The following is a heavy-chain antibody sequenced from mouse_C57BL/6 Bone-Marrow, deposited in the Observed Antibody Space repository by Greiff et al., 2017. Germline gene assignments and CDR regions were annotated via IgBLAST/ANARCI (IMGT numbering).Heavy chain of an antibody. CDR3: ARGAY. Sequence: VQGVESGAELVKPGASVKMSCKASGYAFSSYWINWVKQRPGKGLEWMGQIFPGEGDTNYNGKFQGKATLTADTSSSTAYMQLSSLTSDDSAVYFCARGAYWGQGTLVTVSA. CDR2: IFPGEGDT. J-gene: IGHJ3*01. V-gene: IGHV1-80*01. CDR1: GYAFSSYW.